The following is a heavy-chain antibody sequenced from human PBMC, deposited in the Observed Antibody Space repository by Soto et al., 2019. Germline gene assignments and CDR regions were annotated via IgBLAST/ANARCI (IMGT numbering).Heavy chain of an antibody. J-gene: IGHJ5*02. CDR3: AREGGYCSGGSCYSFGWFDP. V-gene: IGHV4-39*02. Sequence: QLQLQESGPGLVKPSETLSLTCTVSGGSISSSSYYWGWIRQPPGKGLEWIGSIYYSGSTYYNPSLKSRVTISVDTSKNQSSLKLSSVTAADTAVYYCAREGGYCSGGSCYSFGWFDPWGQGTLVTVSS. CDR2: IYYSGST. CDR1: GGSISSSSYY. D-gene: IGHD2-15*01.